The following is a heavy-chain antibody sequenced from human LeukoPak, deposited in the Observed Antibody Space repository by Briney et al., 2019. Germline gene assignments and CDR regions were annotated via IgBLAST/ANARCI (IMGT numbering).Heavy chain of an antibody. CDR1: GFTFSSYE. D-gene: IGHD2-15*01. CDR3: GRDLRRRHCSGGRCYNTYYFDY. Sequence: GGSLRLSCAASGFTFSSYEMNWVRQPPGKVLEWVSYISSSGSTIYYADSVKGRFPTSRDNAKNSLYLQMNSLRAEDTAVYYCGRDLRRRHCSGGRCYNTYYFDYWGQGTLVTVSS. CDR2: ISSSGSTI. J-gene: IGHJ4*02. V-gene: IGHV3-48*03.